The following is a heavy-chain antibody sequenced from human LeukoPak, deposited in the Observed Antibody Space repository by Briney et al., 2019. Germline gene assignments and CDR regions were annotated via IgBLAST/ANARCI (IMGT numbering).Heavy chain of an antibody. CDR3: ARESTAGYNSSWYGFRN. J-gene: IGHJ1*01. V-gene: IGHV3-7*01. CDR2: INQDGSEK. CDR1: GFTFSGYW. D-gene: IGHD6-13*01. Sequence: PGGSLRLSCAASGFTFSGYWMSWVRQAPGKGLEWVANINQDGSEKYYVDSVKGRFTISRDNAKNSLFLQMGSLRVEDTAVYYCARESTAGYNSSWYGFRNWGRGTLVSVSS.